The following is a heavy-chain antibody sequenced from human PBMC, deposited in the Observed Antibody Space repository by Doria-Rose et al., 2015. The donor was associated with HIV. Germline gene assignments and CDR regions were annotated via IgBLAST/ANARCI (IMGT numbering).Heavy chain of an antibody. CDR1: GFTFSDYS. V-gene: IGHV3-11*04. Sequence: GGLVKPGGSLRLSCAASGFTFSDYSMSWIRQAPGKGLEWVSYISSSGSSIHYADSVKGRFTISGDNAKNSLYLQMNSLRAEDTAVYYCARDAHYDSSGYFNYWGQGTLVTVSS. CDR3: ARDAHYDSSGYFNY. CDR2: ISSSGSSI. J-gene: IGHJ4*02. D-gene: IGHD3-22*01.